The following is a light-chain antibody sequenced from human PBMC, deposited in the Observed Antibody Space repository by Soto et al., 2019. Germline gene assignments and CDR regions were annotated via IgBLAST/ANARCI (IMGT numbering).Light chain of an antibody. CDR1: QSVDSIY. V-gene: IGKV3-20*01. Sequence: EIVLTQSPGTLSLSPGERATLSCRASQSVDSIYLAWYQQKPGQAPRLLMYGASSRATGVPDRFSGSGSGTDFTLTISRLEPEDFAMYYCQQYGSSLYTFGQGTKLEIK. CDR3: QQYGSSLYT. CDR2: GAS. J-gene: IGKJ2*01.